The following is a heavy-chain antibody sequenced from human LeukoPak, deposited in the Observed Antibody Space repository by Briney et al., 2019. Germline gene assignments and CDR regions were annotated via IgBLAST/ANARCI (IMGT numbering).Heavy chain of an antibody. Sequence: GGSLRLSCAASGFTFSNAWMSWVGQAPGKGLEWVGRIKSKTDGGTTDYAAPVKGRFTISRDDSKNTLYLQMNSLKTEDTAVYYCTTHDILTGYYTGGFDYWGQGPLVTVSS. CDR1: GFTFSNAW. CDR2: IKSKTDGGTT. D-gene: IGHD3-9*01. J-gene: IGHJ4*02. V-gene: IGHV3-15*01. CDR3: TTHDILTGYYTGGFDY.